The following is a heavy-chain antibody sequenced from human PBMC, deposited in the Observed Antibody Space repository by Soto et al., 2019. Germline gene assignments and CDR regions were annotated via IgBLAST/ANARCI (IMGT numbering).Heavy chain of an antibody. V-gene: IGHV1-69*06. Sequence: GASVKVSCKASGGTFSSYAISWVRQAPGQGLEWMGGIIPIFGTANYAQKFQGRVTITADKSTSTAYMELNSLRAEDTAVYYCARALEYQLLERHDYYYYGMDVWGQGTTVTVSS. CDR3: ARALEYQLLERHDYYYYGMDV. CDR2: IIPIFGTA. D-gene: IGHD2-2*01. CDR1: GGTFSSYA. J-gene: IGHJ6*02.